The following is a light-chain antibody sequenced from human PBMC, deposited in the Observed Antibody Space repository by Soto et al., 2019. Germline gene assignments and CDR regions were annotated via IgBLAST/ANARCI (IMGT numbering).Light chain of an antibody. Sequence: DIQMTQAPSSLSASVGDRVTITCRASQGISNYLAWYQQNPAKVPKLLIYAASTLQSGVPSRFSGSGSGTDFTLPISRLQPEDVATYYCEKYNSARHTFGPGTKVDIK. CDR2: AAS. J-gene: IGKJ3*01. CDR1: QGISNY. CDR3: EKYNSARHT. V-gene: IGKV1-27*01.